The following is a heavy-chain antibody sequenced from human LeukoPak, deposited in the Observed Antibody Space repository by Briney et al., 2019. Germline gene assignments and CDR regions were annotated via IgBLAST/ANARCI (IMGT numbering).Heavy chain of an antibody. CDR3: ARGGGGDFRSYYFDY. CDR1: GGSISSYY. D-gene: IGHD2-21*02. V-gene: IGHV4-59*01. Sequence: PSETLSLTCTVSGGSISSYYWSWIRQPPGKGLEWIGYIYYSGSTNYNPSLKSRVTISVDTSKNQFSLKLSSVTAADTAVYYCARGGGGDFRSYYFDYWGQGTLVTVSS. J-gene: IGHJ4*02. CDR2: IYYSGST.